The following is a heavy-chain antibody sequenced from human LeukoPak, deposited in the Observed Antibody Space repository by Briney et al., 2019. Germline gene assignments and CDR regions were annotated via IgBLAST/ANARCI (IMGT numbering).Heavy chain of an antibody. Sequence: ASVKVSCKASGYTFTSFAVHWVRQAPGQRLEWMGRINAGTGNRKYSQKFQDRVTITRETSATTAYMELSSLTSEDTAVYYCARGEARFYDSSGYYQRDEPMVLDYWGQGTLVTVSS. J-gene: IGHJ4*02. CDR3: ARGEARFYDSSGYYQRDEPMVLDY. V-gene: IGHV1-3*01. D-gene: IGHD3-22*01. CDR2: INAGTGNR. CDR1: GYTFTSFA.